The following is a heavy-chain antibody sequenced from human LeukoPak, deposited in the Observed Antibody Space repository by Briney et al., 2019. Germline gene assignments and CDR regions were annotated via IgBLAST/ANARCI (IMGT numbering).Heavy chain of an antibody. CDR1: GGTFSSYT. J-gene: IGHJ5*02. Sequence: VASVKVSCKASGGTFSSYTISWVRQAPGQGLEWMGRIIPILGIANYAQKFQGRVTITADKSTSTAYMELSSLRSEDTAVYYCARGGTDYGGNPQLNRFDPWGQGTLVTVSS. D-gene: IGHD4-23*01. CDR2: IIPILGIA. CDR3: ARGGTDYGGNPQLNRFDP. V-gene: IGHV1-69*02.